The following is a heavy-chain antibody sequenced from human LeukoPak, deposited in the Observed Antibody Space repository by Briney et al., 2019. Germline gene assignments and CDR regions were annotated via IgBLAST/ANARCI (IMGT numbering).Heavy chain of an antibody. V-gene: IGHV3-30*04. CDR3: AGDRSPYSSSWYGGWFDP. Sequence: GGSLRLSCAASGFTFSSYAMHWVRQAPGKGLEWVAVISYDGSNKYYADSVKGRFTISRDNSKNTLYLQMNSLRAEDTAVYYCAGDRSPYSSSWYGGWFDPWGQGTLVTVSS. J-gene: IGHJ5*02. CDR1: GFTFSSYA. CDR2: ISYDGSNK. D-gene: IGHD6-13*01.